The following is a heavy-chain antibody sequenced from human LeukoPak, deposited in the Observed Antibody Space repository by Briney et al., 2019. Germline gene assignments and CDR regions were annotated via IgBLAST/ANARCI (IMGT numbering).Heavy chain of an antibody. Sequence: GASVKVSCKASGYTFTSYAMNWVRQAPGQGLEWMGWINTNTGNPTYAQGFTGRFVFSLDTSVSTAYLQISSLKAEDTAVYYCARGHHIWYSGSQHWFDPWGQGTLVTVSS. CDR3: ARGHHIWYSGSQHWFDP. J-gene: IGHJ5*02. D-gene: IGHD1-26*01. CDR1: GYTFTSYA. CDR2: INTNTGNP. V-gene: IGHV7-4-1*02.